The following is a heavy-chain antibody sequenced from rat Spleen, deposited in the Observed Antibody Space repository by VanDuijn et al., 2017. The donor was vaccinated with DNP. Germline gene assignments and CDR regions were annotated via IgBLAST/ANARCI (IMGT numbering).Heavy chain of an antibody. V-gene: IGHV5S23*01. CDR3: TKRWYGSFDY. CDR2: ISSTGVVT. Sequence: EVQLVESGGGVVQPGKSLKLSCAASGFSFSDSAMAWVRQSPKMGLEWVASISSTGVVTYYRDSVKGRFTVSRDNRKSILYLQMDSLRSEDTATYYCTKRWYGSFDYWGQGVMVTISP. J-gene: IGHJ2*01. CDR1: GFSFSDSA. D-gene: IGHD1-11*01.